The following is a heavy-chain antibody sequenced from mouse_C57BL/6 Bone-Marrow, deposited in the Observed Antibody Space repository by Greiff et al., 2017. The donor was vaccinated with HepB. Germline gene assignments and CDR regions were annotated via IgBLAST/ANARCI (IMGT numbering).Heavy chain of an antibody. CDR3: ARYDGFPDY. J-gene: IGHJ2*01. CDR1: GYTFTSYW. Sequence: VQLQQPGAELVKPGASVKLSCKASGYTFTSYWMQWVKQRPGQGLEWIGEIDPSDSYTNYNQKFKGKATLTVDTSSSTAYMQLSSLTSEDSAVYYCARYDGFPDYWGQGTTLTVSS. V-gene: IGHV1-50*01. D-gene: IGHD2-3*01. CDR2: IDPSDSYT.